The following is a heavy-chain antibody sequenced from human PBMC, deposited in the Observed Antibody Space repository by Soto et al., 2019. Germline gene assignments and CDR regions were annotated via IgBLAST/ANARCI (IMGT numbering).Heavy chain of an antibody. CDR3: ARTKDIVADYYYYYGMDV. J-gene: IGHJ6*02. D-gene: IGHD5-12*01. V-gene: IGHV4-30-4*01. CDR1: GGSISSGDYY. Sequence: SETLSLTCTVSGGSISSGDYYWSWIRQPPGKGLEWIGYIYYSGSTYYNPSLKSRVTISVDTSKNQFSLKLSSVTAADTAVYYCARTKDIVADYYYYYGMDVWGQGTTVTVSS. CDR2: IYYSGST.